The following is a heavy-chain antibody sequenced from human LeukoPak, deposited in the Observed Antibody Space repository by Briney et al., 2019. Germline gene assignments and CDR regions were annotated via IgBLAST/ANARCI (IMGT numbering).Heavy chain of an antibody. D-gene: IGHD4-17*01. CDR3: ARGSTVTTY. V-gene: IGHV4-34*01. CDR1: GGSFSGYY. Sequence: PSETPSLTCAVYGGSFSGYYWSWIRQPPGKGLEWIGEINHSGSTNYNPSLKSRVTISVDTSKNQFSLKLSSVTAADTAVYYCARGSTVTTYWGQGTLVTVSS. CDR2: INHSGST. J-gene: IGHJ4*02.